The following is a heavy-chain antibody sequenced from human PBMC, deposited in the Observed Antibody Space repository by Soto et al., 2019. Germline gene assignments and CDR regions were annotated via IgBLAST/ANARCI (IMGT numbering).Heavy chain of an antibody. Sequence: QPLLQESGPGLVKPSETLSLTCTVSGDSIRSGSHYWGWIRQPPGKGLEWIGSIFQSGSAYHNPSVQSRVTLSVDTSNNQFSLKLTSVTAADTAAYYCARHRSSSTGGFDPWGQGTLVTVSS. CDR1: GDSIRSGSHY. D-gene: IGHD2-2*01. V-gene: IGHV4-39*01. CDR2: IFQSGSA. CDR3: ARHRSSSTGGFDP. J-gene: IGHJ5*02.